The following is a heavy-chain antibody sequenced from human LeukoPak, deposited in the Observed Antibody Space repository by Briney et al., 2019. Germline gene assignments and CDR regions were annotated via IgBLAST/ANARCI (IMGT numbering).Heavy chain of an antibody. J-gene: IGHJ5*02. V-gene: IGHV4-59*08. CDR2: VYYSGST. Sequence: SETLSLTCTVSGGSISSYYWSWIRQPPGKGLEWIGYVYYSGSTNYNPPLKSRVTISVDTSMDQFFLNLNSAIAADTAVYYCVRGGTNWFDPWGQGTLVTVSS. CDR1: GGSISSYY. CDR3: VRGGTNWFDP. D-gene: IGHD2-15*01.